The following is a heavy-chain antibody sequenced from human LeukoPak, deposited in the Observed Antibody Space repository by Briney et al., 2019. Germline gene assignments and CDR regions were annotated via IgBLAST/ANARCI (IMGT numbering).Heavy chain of an antibody. D-gene: IGHD4-23*01. V-gene: IGHV1-69*04. CDR2: IIPILGIT. Sequence: SVKVSCKASGGTFNRYGINWVRQAPGQGLEWMGRIIPILGITNNAQKFQGRVTITADKSTTTACMELSSLRSEDTAVYYCARSPIGWKLPVYFDYWGQGTLVTVSS. CDR3: ARSPIGWKLPVYFDY. J-gene: IGHJ4*02. CDR1: GGTFNRYG.